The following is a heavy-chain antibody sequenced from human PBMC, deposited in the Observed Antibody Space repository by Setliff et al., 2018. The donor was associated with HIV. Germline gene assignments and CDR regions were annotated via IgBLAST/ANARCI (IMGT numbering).Heavy chain of an antibody. V-gene: IGHV4-59*01. CDR2: IYYSGRT. Sequence: PSETLSLTCSVSGGSISRNYWSWIRQPPGKGLEWIGYIYYSGRTNYNPSLKSRVTISVDTSKNQFSLKLSSVTAADTAVYYCARARAAAGTQGTFDYWGRGTLVTVSS. D-gene: IGHD6-13*01. CDR3: ARARAAAGTQGTFDY. CDR1: GGSISRNY. J-gene: IGHJ4*02.